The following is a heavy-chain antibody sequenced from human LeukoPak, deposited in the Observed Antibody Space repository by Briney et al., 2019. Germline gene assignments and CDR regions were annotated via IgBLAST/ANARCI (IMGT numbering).Heavy chain of an antibody. V-gene: IGHV5-51*01. CDR3: ARRLPKYNWNDMDY. CDR2: IYPGDSDT. J-gene: IGHJ4*02. Sequence: KCGESLKISCKGSGYSFTSYWIGWVRQMPGKGLEWMGIIYPGDSDTRDSPSFQGQVTISADKSISTAYLQWSSLKASDTAMYYCARRLPKYNWNDMDYWGQGTLVTVSS. CDR1: GYSFTSYW. D-gene: IGHD1-20*01.